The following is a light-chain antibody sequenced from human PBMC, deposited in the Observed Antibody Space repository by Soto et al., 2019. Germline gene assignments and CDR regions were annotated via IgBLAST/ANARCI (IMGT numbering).Light chain of an antibody. CDR1: QGVSNY. CDR3: QQRSTWPIT. Sequence: EIVLTQSPATLSLSPGERATLSCRASQGVSNYLAWYQQKPGQAPRLLIYDASNRATGIPARFSGSGPGTDFTLTISSLEPEDFAVYYCQQRSTWPITFGQGTRLEIK. J-gene: IGKJ5*01. V-gene: IGKV3D-11*01. CDR2: DAS.